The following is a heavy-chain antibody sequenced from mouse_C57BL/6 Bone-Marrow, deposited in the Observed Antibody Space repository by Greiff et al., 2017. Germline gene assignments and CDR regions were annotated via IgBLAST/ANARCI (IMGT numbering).Heavy chain of an antibody. D-gene: IGHD1-1*01. CDR3: ARYHGSSYWYFDV. CDR1: GYTFTSYG. Sequence: VQLQQSGAELARPGASVQLSCKASGYTFTSYGISWVKQRTGQGLEWIGEIYPRSGNTYYNEKFKGKATLTADKSSSTAYMELRSLTSEDSAVYFCARYHGSSYWYFDVWGTGTTVTVCS. J-gene: IGHJ1*03. CDR2: IYPRSGNT. V-gene: IGHV1-81*01.